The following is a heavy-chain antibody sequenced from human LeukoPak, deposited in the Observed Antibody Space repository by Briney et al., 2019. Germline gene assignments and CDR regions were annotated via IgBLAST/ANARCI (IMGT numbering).Heavy chain of an antibody. J-gene: IGHJ4*02. CDR2: ISWNSGSI. Sequence: GRSLRLSCAASGFTFDDYAMHWVRQAPGKGLEWVSGISWNSGSIGYADSVKGRFTISRDNAKNSLYLQMNSLRAEDTAVYYCARASVLLWFGELLLDYFDYWGQGTLVTVSS. CDR3: ARASVLLWFGELLLDYFDY. CDR1: GFTFDDYA. D-gene: IGHD3-10*01. V-gene: IGHV3-9*01.